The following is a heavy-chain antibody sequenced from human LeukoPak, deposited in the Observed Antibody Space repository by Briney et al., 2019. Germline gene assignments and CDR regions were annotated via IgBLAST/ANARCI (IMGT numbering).Heavy chain of an antibody. CDR2: ISSSSATI. J-gene: IGHJ4*02. Sequence: GGSLRLSCVASGFTFNIYSMNCFRQAPGKGVEWISYISSSSATIYYADSVKGRFTISRDNAKNSLYLQMNSLRAEDTAVYYCARGRDLFDSWGQGTLVIVSS. V-gene: IGHV3-48*04. CDR1: GFTFNIYS. CDR3: ARGRDLFDS.